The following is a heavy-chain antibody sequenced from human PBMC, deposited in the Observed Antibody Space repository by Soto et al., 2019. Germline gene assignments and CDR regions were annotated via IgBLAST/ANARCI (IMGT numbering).Heavy chain of an antibody. CDR2: IYYSGST. J-gene: IGHJ5*02. CDR1: GGSISSGGYY. D-gene: IGHD3-10*01. CDR3: ARGYSGSGSYFMASNWFDP. Sequence: PSETQSLTCTVSGGSISSGGYYWSWIRQHPGKGLEWIGYIYYSGSTYYNPSLKSRVSISVDTSKNQFSLKLSSVTAADTAVYYCARGYSGSGSYFMASNWFDPWGQGTLVTVSS. V-gene: IGHV4-31*03.